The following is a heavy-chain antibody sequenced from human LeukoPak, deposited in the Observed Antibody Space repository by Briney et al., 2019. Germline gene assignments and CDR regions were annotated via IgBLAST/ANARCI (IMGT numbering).Heavy chain of an antibody. Sequence: ASVKVSCKASGYTFTSYDINWVRQATGQGLEWMGWMNPNSGNTGYAQKFQGRVTITRNTSISTAYMELSRLRSDDTAVYYCATGELLRKGIDYWGQGTLVTVSS. V-gene: IGHV1-8*03. CDR1: GYTFTSYD. CDR3: ATGELLRKGIDY. D-gene: IGHD1-26*01. J-gene: IGHJ4*02. CDR2: MNPNSGNT.